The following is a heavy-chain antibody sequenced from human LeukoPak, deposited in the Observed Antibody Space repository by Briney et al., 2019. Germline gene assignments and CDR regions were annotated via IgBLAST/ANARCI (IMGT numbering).Heavy chain of an antibody. CDR1: GGSISSYY. Sequence: PSETLSLTCTVSGGSISSYYWSWIRQPPGKGLEWIGYIYYSGSTNYNPSLKSRVTISVDTSKNQFSLKLSSVTAADTAVYYGARVAYSSSWYTVGDYFDYWGQGTLSPSPQ. CDR2: IYYSGST. V-gene: IGHV4-59*01. CDR3: ARVAYSSSWYTVGDYFDY. D-gene: IGHD6-13*01. J-gene: IGHJ4*02.